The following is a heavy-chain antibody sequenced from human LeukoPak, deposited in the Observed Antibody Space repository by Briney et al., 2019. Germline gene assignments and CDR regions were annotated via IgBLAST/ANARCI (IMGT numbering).Heavy chain of an antibody. CDR2: IWYDGSSI. CDR3: ARGSFCSGGSCHGGFFEY. J-gene: IGHJ4*02. CDR1: GFTFSSYG. Sequence: PGGSLRLSCAASGFTFSSYGMYWVRQAPGKGLEWVAVIWYDGSSIYYADSVKGRFTMSRDNSKNTLYLQMSSLRAEDTAVYYCARGSFCSGGSCHGGFFEYWGQGTLVTVSS. D-gene: IGHD2-15*01. V-gene: IGHV3-33*01.